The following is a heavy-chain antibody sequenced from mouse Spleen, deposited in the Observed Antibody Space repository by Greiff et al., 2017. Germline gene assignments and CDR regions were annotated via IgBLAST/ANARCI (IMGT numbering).Heavy chain of an antibody. J-gene: IGHJ1*01. CDR3: ASLYSWYFDV. V-gene: IGHV3-6*01. D-gene: IGHD2-12*01. Sequence: EVHLVESGPGLVKPSQSLSLTCSVTGYSITSGYYWNWIRQFPGNKLEWMGYISYDGSNNYNPSLKNRISITRDTSKNQFFLKLNSVTTEDTATYYCASLYSWYFDVWGAGTTVTVSS. CDR2: ISYDGSN. CDR1: GYSITSGYY.